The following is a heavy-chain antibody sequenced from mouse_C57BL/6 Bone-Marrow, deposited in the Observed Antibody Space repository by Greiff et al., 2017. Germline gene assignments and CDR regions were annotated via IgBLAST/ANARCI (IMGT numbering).Heavy chain of an antibody. Sequence: QVQLQQSGPGLVQPSQSLSITCTVSGFSLTSYGVHWVRQSPGKGLEWLGVIWSGGSTDYNAAFISRLSISKDNSKSQVFFKMNRLQADDTAIYYCARNHYGSSPWFAYWGQGTLVTVSA. CDR2: IWSGGST. CDR3: ARNHYGSSPWFAY. V-gene: IGHV2-2*01. CDR1: GFSLTSYG. J-gene: IGHJ3*01. D-gene: IGHD1-1*01.